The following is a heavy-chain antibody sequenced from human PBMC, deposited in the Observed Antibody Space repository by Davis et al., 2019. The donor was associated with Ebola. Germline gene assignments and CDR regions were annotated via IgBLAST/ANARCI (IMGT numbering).Heavy chain of an antibody. Sequence: WGSLRLSCAASGSPSRRYVMSWVRQAPGKGLEWVSTLGTSAATYYADSVKGRFTISRNNFQNTLYLQMDSLRDEDTGTYYCAKDSGWGKDPVGGAFDVWGLGTVVTVSS. CDR2: LGTSAAT. D-gene: IGHD3-10*01. J-gene: IGHJ3*01. V-gene: IGHV3-23*01. CDR3: AKDSGWGKDPVGGAFDV. CDR1: GSPSRRYV.